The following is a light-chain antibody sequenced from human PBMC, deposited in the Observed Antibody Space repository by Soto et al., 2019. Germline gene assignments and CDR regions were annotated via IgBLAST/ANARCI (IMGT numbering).Light chain of an antibody. V-gene: IGKV1-5*03. J-gene: IGKJ2*01. Sequence: DIQMTQSPSTLSASVGDRVTITCRASQSISSWLAWYQQKPGKAPKLLIYKASFLQVGVPSRFSGSGSGTEFSLTISSLQPDDFASSYCQQYSSFSSYTFGQGTKLEIK. CDR3: QQYSSFSSYT. CDR1: QSISSW. CDR2: KAS.